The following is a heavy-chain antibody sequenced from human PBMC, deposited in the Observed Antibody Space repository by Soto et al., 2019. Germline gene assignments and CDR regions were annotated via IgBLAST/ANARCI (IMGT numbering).Heavy chain of an antibody. D-gene: IGHD6-6*01. CDR2: IYYSGAT. CDR3: ARDSRPNYASSSYYFDY. Sequence: SETLSLTCTVSSGSINSGGSYWSWVRQHPGKGLEWVGCIYYSGATYYNPSLESRLTISVDTSKNQFSLKLSSVTAADTAVYYCARDSRPNYASSSYYFDYWGQGTLVTVSS. CDR1: SGSINSGGSY. J-gene: IGHJ4*02. V-gene: IGHV4-31*03.